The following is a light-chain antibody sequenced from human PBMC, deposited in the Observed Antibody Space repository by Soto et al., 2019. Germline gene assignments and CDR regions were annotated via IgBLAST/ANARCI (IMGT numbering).Light chain of an antibody. J-gene: IGKJ1*01. CDR3: QKYNSAPWT. Sequence: DIQMNQFPSSLSASAGDRVTITCRASQGISNYLAWYQQRPGKVPKLLIYTASTLQSGVPSRFSGSGSGAEFTLTISSLQPEDVATYYCQKYNSAPWTFGQGTKVDI. CDR1: QGISNY. V-gene: IGKV1-27*01. CDR2: TAS.